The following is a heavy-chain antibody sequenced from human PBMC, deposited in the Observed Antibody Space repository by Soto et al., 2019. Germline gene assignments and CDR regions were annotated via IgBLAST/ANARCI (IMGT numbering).Heavy chain of an antibody. J-gene: IGHJ4*02. D-gene: IGHD6-19*01. CDR3: ARDGWSSAHWAY. Sequence: EVQLVESGGGLIQPGGSQRLSCAASGFTFRSSYMSWVRQAPGKGLEWVSIIHSGGDTFYADSVRGRFIVSRDSSKSTLFLQMTSLRAEDTGVYYCARDGWSSAHWAYWGQGTLVTVSS. CDR2: IHSGGDT. V-gene: IGHV3-53*01. CDR1: GFTFRSSY.